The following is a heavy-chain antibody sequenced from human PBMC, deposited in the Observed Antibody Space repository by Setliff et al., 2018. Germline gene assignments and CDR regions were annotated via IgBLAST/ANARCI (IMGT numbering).Heavy chain of an antibody. Sequence: SVKVSCKASGYTFTTYAIHWVRQAPGQRLEWMGGIIPIFDTANYAQKFQDRVTITTDESTSTAYMELDSLRSEDTAVYYCARSPAVLGIVYLDPWGQGTLVTVSS. D-gene: IGHD2-15*01. V-gene: IGHV1-69*05. CDR2: IIPIFDTA. CDR3: ARSPAVLGIVYLDP. J-gene: IGHJ5*02. CDR1: GYTFTTYA.